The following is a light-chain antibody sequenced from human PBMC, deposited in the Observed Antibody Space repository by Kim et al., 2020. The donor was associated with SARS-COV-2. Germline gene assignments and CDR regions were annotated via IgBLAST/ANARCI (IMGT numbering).Light chain of an antibody. Sequence: NFMLTQPHSVSESPGKTVTISCTRSSGSIASNYVQWYQQRPGSAPTTVIYEDNQRPSGLPDRFSGSIDSSSNSASLTISGLKTEDEADYYCQSYESSIVVFGGGTQLTVL. CDR3: QSYESSIVV. CDR1: SGSIASNY. J-gene: IGLJ2*01. V-gene: IGLV6-57*03. CDR2: EDN.